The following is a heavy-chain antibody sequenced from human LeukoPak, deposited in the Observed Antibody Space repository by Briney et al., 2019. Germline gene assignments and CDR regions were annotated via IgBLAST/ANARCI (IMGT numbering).Heavy chain of an antibody. CDR3: ARRTGGHSGNYYVVFDF. D-gene: IGHD1-26*01. Sequence: PSETLSLTCTVSGGSISSYYWSWIRQPPGQGLEWIGYIYYSGSTNYNPSLKSRVTISVDTSKNQFSLKLSSVTAADTAVYYCARRTGGHSGNYYVVFDFWGQGTMVTVSS. J-gene: IGHJ3*01. V-gene: IGHV4-59*08. CDR2: IYYSGST. CDR1: GGSISSYY.